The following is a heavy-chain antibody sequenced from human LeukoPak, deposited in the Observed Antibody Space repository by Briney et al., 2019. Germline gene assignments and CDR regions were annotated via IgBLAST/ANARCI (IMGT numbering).Heavy chain of an antibody. CDR2: SNADVSIT. Sequence: PGGSLRLSCAASGFTLSRHWMHWVRQSPGKGLVWVSRSNADVSITGYADSVKGRFTISRDNAKNTLYLQMNSLRVEDTAVYYCARGSSATGEYTMDVWGQGTTVTVSS. D-gene: IGHD4-17*01. CDR3: ARGSSATGEYTMDV. V-gene: IGHV3-74*01. J-gene: IGHJ6*02. CDR1: GFTLSRHW.